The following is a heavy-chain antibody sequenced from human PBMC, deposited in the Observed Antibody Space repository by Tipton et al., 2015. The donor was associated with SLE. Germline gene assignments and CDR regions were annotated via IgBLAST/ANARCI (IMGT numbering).Heavy chain of an antibody. V-gene: IGHV4-39*07. CDR1: GGSISSSSYY. J-gene: IGHJ4*02. CDR3: VDYSSGG. Sequence: TLSLTCTVSGGSISSSSYYWGWIRQPPGKGLEWIGSIYYSGSTYYNPSLKSRVTISVDTSKNQFSLKLSSVTAADTAVYYCVDYSSGGWGQGTLVTVSS. CDR2: IYYSGST. D-gene: IGHD6-19*01.